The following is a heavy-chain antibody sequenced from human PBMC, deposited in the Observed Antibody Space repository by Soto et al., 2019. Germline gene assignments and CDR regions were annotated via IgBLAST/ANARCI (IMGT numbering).Heavy chain of an antibody. CDR3: AKEYSTSFDY. V-gene: IGHV3-23*01. J-gene: IGHJ4*02. Sequence: PGGSLRLSCAASGFSFSNYAMNWVRQAPGKGLEWVSAISAGGGNTNYADSVKGRFTISSDNPKNTLYLQMNGLRADDTAVYYCAKEYSTSFDYWGQGTPVTVSS. CDR1: GFSFSNYA. D-gene: IGHD6-6*01. CDR2: ISAGGGNT.